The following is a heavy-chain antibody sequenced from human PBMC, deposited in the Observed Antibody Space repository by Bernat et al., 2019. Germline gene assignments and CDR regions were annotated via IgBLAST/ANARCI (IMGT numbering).Heavy chain of an antibody. J-gene: IGHJ4*02. V-gene: IGHV1-46*03. D-gene: IGHD4-17*01. CDR1: GYTFTSYY. CDR2: INPSGGST. CDR3: ARAEGDDGDLLSDFDY. Sequence: QVQLVQSGAEVKKPGASVKVSCKASGYTFTSYYMHWVRQAPGQGLEWMGIINPSGGSTSYAQKFQGRVTMTRDTSTSTVYMELSSLRSEDTAVYYCARAEGDDGDLLSDFDYWGQGTLVTVSS.